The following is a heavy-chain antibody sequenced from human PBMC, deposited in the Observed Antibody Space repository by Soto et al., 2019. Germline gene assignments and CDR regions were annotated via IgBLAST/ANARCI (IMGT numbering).Heavy chain of an antibody. CDR3: ARRFPYSSNWDFDY. V-gene: IGHV4-34*01. CDR2: INHSGST. Sequence: SETLSLTCAVYGGSFSGYYWSWIRQPPGKGLEWIGEINHSGSTNYNPSLKSRVTISVDTSKNQFSLKLSSVTAADTAMYYCARRFPYSSNWDFDYWGQGTLVTVSS. CDR1: GGSFSGYY. J-gene: IGHJ4*02. D-gene: IGHD6-13*01.